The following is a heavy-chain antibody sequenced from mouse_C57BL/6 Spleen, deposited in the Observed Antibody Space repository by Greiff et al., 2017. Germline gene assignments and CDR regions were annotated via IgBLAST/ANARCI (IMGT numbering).Heavy chain of an antibody. CDR1: GFTFSDYG. CDR3: ARVTTVVATNYYARDY. CDR2: LSSGSSTI. Sequence: EVQGVESGGGLVKPGGSLKLSCAASGFTFSDYGMHWVRQAPETGLEWVAYLSSGSSTIYYAATVKGRFTISRDNAKHTLFLQMTSLRSEDTAMYYCARVTTVVATNYYARDYWGQGTSVTVSS. J-gene: IGHJ4*01. V-gene: IGHV5-17*01. D-gene: IGHD1-1*01.